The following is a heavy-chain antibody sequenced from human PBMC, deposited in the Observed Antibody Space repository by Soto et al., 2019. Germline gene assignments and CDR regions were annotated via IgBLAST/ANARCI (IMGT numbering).Heavy chain of an antibody. J-gene: IGHJ4*02. CDR1: GFTFSSYA. D-gene: IGHD3-3*01. Sequence: GGSLRLSCAASGFTFSSYAMSWVRQAPGKGLEWVSAISGSGGSTYYADSVKGRFTISRDNSKNTLYLQMNSLRAEDTAVYYCAKDQLRAIRNYDFWGGYPHPLDYWGQGTLVTVSS. V-gene: IGHV3-23*01. CDR3: AKDQLRAIRNYDFWGGYPHPLDY. CDR2: ISGSGGST.